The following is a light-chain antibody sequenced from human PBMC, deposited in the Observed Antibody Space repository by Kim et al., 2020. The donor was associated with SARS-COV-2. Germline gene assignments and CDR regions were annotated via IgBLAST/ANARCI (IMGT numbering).Light chain of an antibody. CDR1: QSVSNN. V-gene: IGKV3-15*01. CDR3: QQYNYWWT. Sequence: SVSPGETATLSCRASQSVSNNLAWYQQKPGQAPRLLIYGASTRATGIPARFSGSGSGTEFTLTISSLQSEDFGVYYCQQYNYWWTFGQGTKVDIK. J-gene: IGKJ1*01. CDR2: GAS.